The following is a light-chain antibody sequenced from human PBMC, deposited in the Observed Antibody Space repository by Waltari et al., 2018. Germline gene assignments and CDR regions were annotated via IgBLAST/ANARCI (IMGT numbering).Light chain of an antibody. V-gene: IGLV2-14*01. CDR2: DVS. CDR3: SSYTGSSTHYV. CDR1: SSDVGGYSY. Sequence: QSALTPPASVSGSPGQSITISCTGTSSDVGGYSYVSWYQPYPGKAPKLLIYDVSKRPSGVSSRFSGSKSGNTASLTIAGLQAEDEAGYYCSSYTGSSTHYVFGTGTKVTGL. J-gene: IGLJ1*01.